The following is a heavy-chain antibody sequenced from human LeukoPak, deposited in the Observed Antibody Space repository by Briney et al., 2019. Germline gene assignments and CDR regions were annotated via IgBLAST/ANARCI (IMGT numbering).Heavy chain of an antibody. D-gene: IGHD4-11*01. J-gene: IGHJ4*02. Sequence: GRSLRLSCAASGFTFSSYGMHWVRQAPGKGLEWVAVISYDGSNKYYADSVKGRFTISRDNSKNTLYLQMNSLRAEDTAVYYCAKGGHYSFFDYWGQGTLVTVSS. V-gene: IGHV3-30*18. CDR1: GFTFSSYG. CDR3: AKGGHYSFFDY. CDR2: ISYDGSNK.